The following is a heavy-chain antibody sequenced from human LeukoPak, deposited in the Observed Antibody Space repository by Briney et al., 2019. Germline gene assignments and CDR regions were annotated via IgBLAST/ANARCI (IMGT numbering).Heavy chain of an antibody. CDR3: ARDNRGEYYFDY. CDR2: INPNSGGT. J-gene: IGHJ4*02. D-gene: IGHD3-10*01. CDR1: GYTFTGYY. Sequence: GASVKVSCKTSGYTFTGYYLHWVRQAPGLGLEWMGWINPNSGGTKYAQKFQGRVTMTTAKSISTAYMEVTRVTSDDTAVYYCARDNRGEYYFDYWGQGTLVTVSS. V-gene: IGHV1-2*02.